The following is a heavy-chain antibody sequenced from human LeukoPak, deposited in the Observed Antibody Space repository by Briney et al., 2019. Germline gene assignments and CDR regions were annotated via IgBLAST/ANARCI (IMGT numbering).Heavy chain of an antibody. Sequence: SETLSLTCTVSGGSISSSSYYWGWILQPPGKGLEWIGSIYYSGSTYYNPSLKSRVTISVNTSKNQFSLKLSSVTAADTAVYYCARHGGIAVVGRVDYWGQGTLVTVSS. CDR1: GGSISSSSYY. D-gene: IGHD6-19*01. V-gene: IGHV4-39*01. J-gene: IGHJ4*02. CDR3: ARHGGIAVVGRVDY. CDR2: IYYSGST.